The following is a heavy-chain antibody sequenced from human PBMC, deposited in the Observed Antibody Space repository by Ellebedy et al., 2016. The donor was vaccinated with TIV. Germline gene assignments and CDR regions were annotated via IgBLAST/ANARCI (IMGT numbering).Heavy chain of an antibody. J-gene: IGHJ5*02. CDR1: GFIFSSYS. CDR2: VGSSGEST. CDR3: TRGGWGSSSSRFDP. D-gene: IGHD7-27*01. V-gene: IGHV3-21*06. Sequence: PGGSLRLSCAATGFIFSSYSMNWVRQAPGKGLEWVAAVGSSGESTFYADFLKGRFTISSDNARNSLYLQMSSLTDEDPAVYYCTRGGWGSSSSRFDPWGQGTLVSVSS.